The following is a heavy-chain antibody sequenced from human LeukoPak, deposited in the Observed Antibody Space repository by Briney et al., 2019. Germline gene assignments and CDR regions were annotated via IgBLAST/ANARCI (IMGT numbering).Heavy chain of an antibody. J-gene: IGHJ5*02. V-gene: IGHV4-38-2*02. CDR1: GYSISSGYY. Sequence: PSETLSLTCNVSGYSISSGYYWGWIRQPPGKGLEWIGSIYHSGSTYYNPSLKSRVTISVDTSKNQFSLKLSSVTAADTAVYYCARDGDVNWFDPWGQGTLVTVSS. D-gene: IGHD7-27*01. CDR2: IYHSGST. CDR3: ARDGDVNWFDP.